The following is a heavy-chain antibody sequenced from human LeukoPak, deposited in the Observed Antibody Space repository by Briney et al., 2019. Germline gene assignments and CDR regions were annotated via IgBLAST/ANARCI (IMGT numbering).Heavy chain of an antibody. V-gene: IGHV3-23*01. CDR2: ISGSGGST. J-gene: IGHJ4*02. CDR1: GFTFSSYA. D-gene: IGHD1-26*01. CDR3: AKAKVGAMSVGPFDY. Sequence: PGGSLRLSCAASGFTFSSYAMSWVRQAPGKGLEWVSAISGSGGSTYYADSVKGRFTISRDNSKNTLYLQMNSLRAEDTAVYYCAKAKVGAMSVGPFDYWGQGTLVTVSS.